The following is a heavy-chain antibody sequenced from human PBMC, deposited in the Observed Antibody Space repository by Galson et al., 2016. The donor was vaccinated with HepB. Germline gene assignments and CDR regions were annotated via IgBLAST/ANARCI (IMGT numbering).Heavy chain of an antibody. CDR3: TRVGVGGTAFDI. J-gene: IGHJ3*02. V-gene: IGHV1-69*13. D-gene: IGHD1-26*01. Sequence: SVKVSCKASGGTFGSSAISWVRQAPGQGLEWMGGIIPVFDTAEYAQKFQGRLTITADESTSTAYMELSSLRSGDTAVYYCTRVGVGGTAFDIWGQGTMVTVSS. CDR1: GGTFGSSA. CDR2: IIPVFDTA.